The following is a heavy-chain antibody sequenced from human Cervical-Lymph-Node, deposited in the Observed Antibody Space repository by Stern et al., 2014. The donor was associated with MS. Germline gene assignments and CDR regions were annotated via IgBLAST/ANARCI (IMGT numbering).Heavy chain of an antibody. J-gene: IGHJ4*02. V-gene: IGHV3-33*01. D-gene: IGHD6-13*01. CDR3: ASAYSSSHYYFDY. CDR2: IWYDGSTP. Sequence: QVQLVQSGGGVVQPGRSLRLSCAASGFSFSRYAMHWVRQAPGKGLEWVALIWYDGSTPYYADSVTGRFPISRDNFKNTLYLQMNSLRAEDTAVYYCASAYSSSHYYFDYWGQGTLVTVSS. CDR1: GFSFSRYA.